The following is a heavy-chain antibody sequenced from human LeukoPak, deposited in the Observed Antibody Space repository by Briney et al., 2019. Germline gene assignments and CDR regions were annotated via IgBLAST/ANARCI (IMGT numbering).Heavy chain of an antibody. CDR1: GYTFTSYY. Sequence: GPSVKVSCKASGYTFTSYYMHWVRQAPGQGLEWMGIINPSGGSTSYAQNFQGRVTMTRDTSTSTVYMELSSLRSEDTAVYYCARRINDGYCSGGSCYRGWRYYGMDVWGQGTTVTVSS. CDR2: INPSGGST. D-gene: IGHD2-15*01. J-gene: IGHJ6*02. CDR3: ARRINDGYCSGGSCYRGWRYYGMDV. V-gene: IGHV1-46*01.